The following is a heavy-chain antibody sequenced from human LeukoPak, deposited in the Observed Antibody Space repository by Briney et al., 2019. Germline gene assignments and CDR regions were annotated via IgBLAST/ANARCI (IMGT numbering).Heavy chain of an antibody. CDR1: GGTFSSYA. V-gene: IGHV1-69*05. CDR2: IIPIFGTA. Sequence: SVKVSCKASGGTFSSYAISWVRQAPGQGLEWMGRIIPIFGTANYAQKFQGRVTITTDESTSTAYMELSSLRSEDTAVYYCARPGTYYYDSSGYMGRYWGQGALVTVSS. J-gene: IGHJ4*02. CDR3: ARPGTYYYDSSGYMGRY. D-gene: IGHD3-22*01.